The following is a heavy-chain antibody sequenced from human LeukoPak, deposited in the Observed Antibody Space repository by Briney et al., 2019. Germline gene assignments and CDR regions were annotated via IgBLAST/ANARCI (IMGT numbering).Heavy chain of an antibody. CDR1: SGSISSYH. CDR2: VFYTGST. V-gene: IGHV4-59*01. J-gene: IGHJ5*02. CDR3: ARTTINRYCSGGNCPNWFDP. Sequence: SETLSLTCTVSSGSISSYHWSWIRQPPGKGLEWLGYVFYTGSTNYNPSLKSRVTISIDTSRKQFSLKLTSVTAADTAVYYCARTTINRYCSGGNCPNWFDPWGQGTLVTVSS. D-gene: IGHD2-15*01.